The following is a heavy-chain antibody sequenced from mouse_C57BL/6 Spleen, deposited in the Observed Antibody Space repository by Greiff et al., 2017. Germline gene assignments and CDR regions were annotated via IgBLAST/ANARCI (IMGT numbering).Heavy chain of an antibody. V-gene: IGHV1-15*01. J-gene: IGHJ3*01. CDR2: IDPETGGT. CDR3: TRRQETARAAFTY. D-gene: IGHD3-1*01. CDR1: GYTFTDYE. Sequence: VQLLQSGAELVRPGASVTLSCKASGYTFTDYEMHWVKQTPGHGLEWIGAIDPETGGTAYAQKFKGKAILTADKSSSTAYMELRSLTSEDSAVYYCTRRQETARAAFTYGGQGTLVTVSA.